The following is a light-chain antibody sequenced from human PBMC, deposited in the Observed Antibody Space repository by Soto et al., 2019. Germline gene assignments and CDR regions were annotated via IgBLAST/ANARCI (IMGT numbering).Light chain of an antibody. CDR2: AAS. V-gene: IGKV3-15*01. J-gene: IGKJ1*01. CDR3: QQYNNWPWT. Sequence: DIVMTQSPATLSASPGGRVTVSCRASQSVSSHVAWYQQRPGQAPRLLINAASFRATGIPDRISGSGSGTEFTLTISSLQSEDFAVYYCQQYNNWPWTFGPGTKVEI. CDR1: QSVSSH.